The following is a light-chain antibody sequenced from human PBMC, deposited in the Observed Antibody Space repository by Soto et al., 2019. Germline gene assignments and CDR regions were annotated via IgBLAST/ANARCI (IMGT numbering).Light chain of an antibody. CDR2: KAS. CDR3: QHYNSYSEA. J-gene: IGKJ1*01. Sequence: DIQMTQSPSTLSGSGGDRVTITGRASQTISSWLAWYQQKPGKAPKLLIYKASTLKSGVPSRFSGSGSGTEFTLTISSLQPDDFATYYCQHYNSYSEAVGQGTKVDSK. V-gene: IGKV1-5*03. CDR1: QTISSW.